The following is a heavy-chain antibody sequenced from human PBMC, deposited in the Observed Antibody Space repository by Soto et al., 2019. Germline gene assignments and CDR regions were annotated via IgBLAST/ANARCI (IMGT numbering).Heavy chain of an antibody. CDR2: ISYDGSNK. CDR3: ASPGDADYYYYGMDV. Sequence: QPGGSLRLSCAASGFTFSSYAMHWVRQAPGKGLEWVAVISYDGSNKYYADSVKGRFTISRDNSKNTLYLQMNSLRAEDTAVYYCASPGDADYYYYGMDVWGQGTTVTVSS. J-gene: IGHJ6*02. CDR1: GFTFSSYA. V-gene: IGHV3-30-3*01. D-gene: IGHD4-17*01.